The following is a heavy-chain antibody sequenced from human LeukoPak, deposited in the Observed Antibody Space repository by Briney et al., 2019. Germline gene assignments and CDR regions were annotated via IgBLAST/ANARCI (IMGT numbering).Heavy chain of an antibody. CDR3: ARVKGGTTAATFDL. CDR1: GYNLASYG. J-gene: IGHJ3*01. Sequence: AAVKVSCKASGYNLASYGISWVRQAPGQGLEWMGWITTYNDNPHYAQNLRGRVTMTTDTSTSTAYMELRSLRSGDTAMYYCARVKGGTTAATFDLWGQGTVVTVSS. D-gene: IGHD1-26*01. V-gene: IGHV1-18*01. CDR2: ITTYNDNP.